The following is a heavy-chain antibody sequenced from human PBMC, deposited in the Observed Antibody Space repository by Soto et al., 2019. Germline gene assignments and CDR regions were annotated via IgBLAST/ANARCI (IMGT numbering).Heavy chain of an antibody. CDR2: ITSRGGNT. Sequence: SGGSLRLSCTGSGFTFSNYAMNWVRQAPGKGLEWVSSITSRGGNTYYADSVKGRFTISRDNSKNTLYLQMNSLRAEDTAVYYCARGPTTGYSSSWFDPGGQGTLVTVSS. D-gene: IGHD3-9*01. CDR3: ARGPTTGYSSSWFDP. CDR1: GFTFSNYA. V-gene: IGHV3-23*01. J-gene: IGHJ5*02.